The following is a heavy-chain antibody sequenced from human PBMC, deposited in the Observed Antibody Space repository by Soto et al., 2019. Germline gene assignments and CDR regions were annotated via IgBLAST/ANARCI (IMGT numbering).Heavy chain of an antibody. V-gene: IGHV3-23*01. Sequence: GPPSGSSFVSKSIGSVLHAPATTPKRVSASSGSGGSTYYADSGKVGFTISRDNSKNTLYLQMNSLRAEDTAVYYCAKDLPEYDYVWGSYTIGVGALKTNRKRPRTHAFASRVKGKMVTV. CDR2: SSGSGGST. J-gene: IGHJ3*02. D-gene: IGHD3-16*01. CDR3: AKDLPEYDYVWGSYTIGVGALKTNRKRPRTHAFAS. CDR1: GSSFVSKS.